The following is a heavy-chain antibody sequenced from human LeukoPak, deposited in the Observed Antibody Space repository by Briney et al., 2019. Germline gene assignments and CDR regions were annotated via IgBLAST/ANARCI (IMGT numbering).Heavy chain of an antibody. V-gene: IGHV1-18*01. CDR2: ISAYNGNT. J-gene: IGHJ4*02. CDR1: GYTFTSYG. Sequence: ASVKVSCKASGYTFTSYGISWVRQAPGQGLEWMGWISAYNGNTNYAQKLQGRVTMTRDTSTSTVYMELSSLRSEDTAVYYCARTKEPYSSSSEVVYWGQGTLVTVSS. CDR3: ARTKEPYSSSSEVVY. D-gene: IGHD6-6*01.